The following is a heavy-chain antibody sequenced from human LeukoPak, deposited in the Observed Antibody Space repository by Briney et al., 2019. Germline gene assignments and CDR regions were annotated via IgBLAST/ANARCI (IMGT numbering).Heavy chain of an antibody. CDR3: ARYEQRPGVTASDP. D-gene: IGHD2-21*02. CDR2: INPDGSWT. V-gene: IGHV3-74*01. J-gene: IGHJ5*02. Sequence: PGGSLRLSCAASGFTFNSYWMVWFRQAPGKGLVCVSCINPDGSWTLHADSVKGRFAISRDYARNTLYLQMNSLGVEDTAMYYCARYEQRPGVTASDPWSQGTLVTVSS. CDR1: GFTFNSYW.